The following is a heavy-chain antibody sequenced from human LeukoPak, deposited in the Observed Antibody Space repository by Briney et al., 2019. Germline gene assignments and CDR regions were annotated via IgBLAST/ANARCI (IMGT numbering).Heavy chain of an antibody. CDR2: INPSGGST. CDR3: ARDRAIFGVVTHNYFDY. J-gene: IGHJ4*02. CDR1: GYTFTSYY. V-gene: IGHV1-46*01. D-gene: IGHD3-3*01. Sequence: GASVKVSCKASGYTFTSYYMHWVRHAPGQGLEWMGIINPSGGSTSYAQKFQGRVTMTRDTSTSTVYMELSSLRSEDTAVYYCARDRAIFGVVTHNYFDYWGQGTLVTVSS.